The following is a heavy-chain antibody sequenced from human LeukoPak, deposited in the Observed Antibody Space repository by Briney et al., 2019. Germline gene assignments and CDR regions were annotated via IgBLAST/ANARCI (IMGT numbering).Heavy chain of an antibody. V-gene: IGHV3-7*01. Sequence: RGSLRLSCAASGFTFNIHWMTWVRQTPGKGLEWVASINPDGNKKYSADSVKGRFTISRDNAENSLYLQMNSLRVEDTAFYYCARDLAYSRLDYWGQGMLVTVSS. J-gene: IGHJ4*02. CDR3: ARDLAYSRLDY. CDR2: INPDGNKK. D-gene: IGHD5-18*01. CDR1: GFTFNIHW.